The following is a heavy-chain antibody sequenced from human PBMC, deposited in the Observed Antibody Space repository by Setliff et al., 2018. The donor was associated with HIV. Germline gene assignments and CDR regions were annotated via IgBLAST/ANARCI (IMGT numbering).Heavy chain of an antibody. D-gene: IGHD3-3*01. CDR1: GGSISSGGYY. CDR2: IYYSGST. Sequence: PSETLSLTCNVSGGSISSGGYYWGWIRQPPGKGLEWIGYIYYSGSTSYNPSLKSRVTISADTSRNQFSLKLTSVTAADTAIYYCARGVNFDYWGQGTQVTVSS. J-gene: IGHJ4*02. V-gene: IGHV4-61*08. CDR3: ARGVNFDY.